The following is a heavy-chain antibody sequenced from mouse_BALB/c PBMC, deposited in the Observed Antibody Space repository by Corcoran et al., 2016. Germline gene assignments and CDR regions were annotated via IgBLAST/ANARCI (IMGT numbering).Heavy chain of an antibody. Sequence: EVQLQQSGPELVKPGASVKMSCKASGYTFTSYVMHWVKQTPGQGLEWIGYINPYNDGTKYNEKFKGKATLTSDKSSSTAYMELSSLTSEDSAVYYCARVYYGYDVDWFAYWGQGTLVTVSA. CDR3: ARVYYGYDVDWFAY. V-gene: IGHV1S136*01. CDR1: GYTFTSYV. D-gene: IGHD2-2*01. CDR2: INPYNDGT. J-gene: IGHJ3*01.